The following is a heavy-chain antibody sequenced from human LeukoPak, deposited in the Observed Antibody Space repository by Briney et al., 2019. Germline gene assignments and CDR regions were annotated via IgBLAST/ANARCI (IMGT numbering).Heavy chain of an antibody. Sequence: ASVKVSCKASGYTFTGYYMHWVRQAPGQGLEWMGWINPNSGGTNYAQKFQGRVTMTRDTSISTAYMELSRLRSDDTAVYYCARDPWGDFANPFYYYGMDVWGQGTKVTVSS. CDR3: ARDPWGDFANPFYYYGMDV. J-gene: IGHJ6*02. V-gene: IGHV1-2*02. CDR2: INPNSGGT. D-gene: IGHD3-16*01. CDR1: GYTFTGYY.